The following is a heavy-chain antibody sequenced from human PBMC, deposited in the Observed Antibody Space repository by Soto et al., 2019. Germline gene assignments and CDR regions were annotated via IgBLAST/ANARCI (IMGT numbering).Heavy chain of an antibody. CDR1: GFTFSSYA. Sequence: GGSLRLSCAASGFTFSSYAMSWVRQAPGKGLEWVSAISGSGGNTYYADSVKGRFTISRDNSRNTLYLQMNSLRADDTAVFYCSKVPRYCSGGSCYGGYFDYWGQGTLVTVSS. V-gene: IGHV3-23*01. D-gene: IGHD2-15*01. J-gene: IGHJ4*02. CDR3: SKVPRYCSGGSCYGGYFDY. CDR2: ISGSGGNT.